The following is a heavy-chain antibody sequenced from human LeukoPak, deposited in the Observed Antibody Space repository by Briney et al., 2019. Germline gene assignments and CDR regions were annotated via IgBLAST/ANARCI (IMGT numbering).Heavy chain of an antibody. D-gene: IGHD5-18*01. Sequence: SVKVSCKASGGTFGSYAISWVRQAPGQGLEWMGRIIPIFGIANYAQKFQGRVTITADKSTSTAYMELSSLRSEDTAVYYCAVPTAMVTPLDYYYYGMDVWGQGTTVTVSS. CDR3: AVPTAMVTPLDYYYYGMDV. CDR1: GGTFGSYA. J-gene: IGHJ6*02. V-gene: IGHV1-69*04. CDR2: IIPIFGIA.